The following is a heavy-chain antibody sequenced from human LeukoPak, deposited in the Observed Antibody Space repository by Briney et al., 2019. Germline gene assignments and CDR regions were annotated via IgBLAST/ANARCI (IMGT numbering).Heavy chain of an antibody. V-gene: IGHV3-7*04. Sequence: GGSXXLXXXXXXXPFSSYWMSRVRQAPGKGLEWVANIKKDGDDKHYVDSVKGRFTVSRDNAKTSLYLQMNNLRAEDTAVYYCARVPGTSNYYGSGSPDYWGQGTLVTVSS. CDR3: ARVPGTSNYYGSGSPDY. CDR2: IKKDGDDK. J-gene: IGHJ4*02. CDR1: XXPFSSYW. D-gene: IGHD3-10*01.